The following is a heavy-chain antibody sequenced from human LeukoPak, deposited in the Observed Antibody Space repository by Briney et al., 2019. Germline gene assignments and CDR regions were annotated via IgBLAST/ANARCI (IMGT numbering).Heavy chain of an antibody. J-gene: IGHJ4*02. Sequence: SVKVSCKASGGTFSSYAISWVRQAPGQGLEWMGGIIPIFGTANYAQKFQGRVTITADKSTSTAFMELSSLRSEDTAVYYCATFREERYGSGYYFDCWGQGTLVTVSS. CDR3: ATFREERYGSGYYFDC. D-gene: IGHD3-10*01. CDR2: IIPIFGTA. CDR1: GGTFSSYA. V-gene: IGHV1-69*06.